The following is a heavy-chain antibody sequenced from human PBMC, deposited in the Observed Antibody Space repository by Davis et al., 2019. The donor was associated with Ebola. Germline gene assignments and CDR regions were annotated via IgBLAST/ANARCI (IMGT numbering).Heavy chain of an antibody. V-gene: IGHV1-69*04. CDR1: GGTFTSYS. CDR3: AREAAAGTVGMDV. J-gene: IGHJ6*04. D-gene: IGHD6-13*01. Sequence: SVKVSCKASGGTFTSYSISWMRHAPGQGLEWMGRIIPKYGMSNYAQNFQGRVTITADISTSTAYMELSSLRSEDTAVYYCAREAAAGTVGMDVWGKGTTVTVSS. CDR2: IIPKYGMS.